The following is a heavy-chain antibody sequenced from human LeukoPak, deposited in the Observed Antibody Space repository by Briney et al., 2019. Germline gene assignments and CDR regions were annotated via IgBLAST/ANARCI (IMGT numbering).Heavy chain of an antibody. J-gene: IGHJ4*02. D-gene: IGHD3-10*01. V-gene: IGHV3-30*04. CDR2: ISSDGTIK. Sequence: PGGSLRLSCAASGFTFSSYAMDWVRQAPGKGLEWVAAISSDGTIKYHADSVKGRFTISRDSSENTLYLQMNSLRTEDTAVYYCSGDPGDYWGQGTLVTVSS. CDR3: SGDPGDY. CDR1: GFTFSSYA.